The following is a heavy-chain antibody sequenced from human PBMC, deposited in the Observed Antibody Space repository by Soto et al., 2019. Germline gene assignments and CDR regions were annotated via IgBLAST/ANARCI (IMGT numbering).Heavy chain of an antibody. V-gene: IGHV1-69*13. CDR2: TIPIFGTA. J-gene: IGHJ4*02. CDR3: ARWKYDSSGYSPFDY. D-gene: IGHD3-22*01. CDR1: GGTFSSYA. Sequence: SVKVSCKASGGTFSSYAISWVRQAPGQGLEWMGGTIPIFGTANYAQKFQGRVTITADESTSTAYMELSSLRSEDTAVYYCARWKYDSSGYSPFDYWGQGTLVTVSS.